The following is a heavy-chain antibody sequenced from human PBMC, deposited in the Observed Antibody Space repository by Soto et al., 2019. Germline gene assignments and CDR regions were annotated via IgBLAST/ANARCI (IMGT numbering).Heavy chain of an antibody. CDR1: GFSLSTSGVG. CDR2: IYWDDDK. D-gene: IGHD6-13*01. J-gene: IGHJ4*02. Sequence: QITLKESGPTLVNPTQTLALTCTFSGFSLSTSGVGVGWIRQPPGKALEWLALIYWDDDKRYSPSLKNRLTITKDTSKNQVVLTMTNMDPVDTATYYCAHRRVDYSSRWGGGVFDFCGQGTLVTASS. V-gene: IGHV2-5*02. CDR3: AHRRVDYSSRWGGGVFDF.